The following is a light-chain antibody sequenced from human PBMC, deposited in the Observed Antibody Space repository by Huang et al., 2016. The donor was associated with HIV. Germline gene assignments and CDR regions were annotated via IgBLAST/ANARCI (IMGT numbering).Light chain of an antibody. J-gene: IGKJ4*01. CDR3: QQFNNYPLT. V-gene: IGKV1-9*01. Sequence: IQLTQSPSSLSASVGDRVTITCRASQGISSFLAWYPQKPGKAPKLLMYAASTLHSGVPLRFSGSGSGTDFTLTISSLQPEDFATYYCQQFNNYPLTFGGGTKVEIK. CDR2: AAS. CDR1: QGISSF.